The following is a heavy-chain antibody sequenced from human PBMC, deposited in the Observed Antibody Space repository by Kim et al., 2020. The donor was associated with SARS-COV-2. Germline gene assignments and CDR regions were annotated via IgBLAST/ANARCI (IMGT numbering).Heavy chain of an antibody. CDR3: ARDSYYDIFRYYYYYMDV. J-gene: IGHJ6*03. CDR1: GYTFTSYA. V-gene: IGHV1-3*01. CDR2: INAGNGNT. Sequence: ASVKVSCKASGYTFTSYAMHWVRQAPGQRLEWMGWINAGNGNTKYSQKFQGRVTITRETSASTAYMELSSLRSEDTAVYYCARDSYYDIFRYYYYYMDVWGKGNTVTVSS. D-gene: IGHD3-9*01.